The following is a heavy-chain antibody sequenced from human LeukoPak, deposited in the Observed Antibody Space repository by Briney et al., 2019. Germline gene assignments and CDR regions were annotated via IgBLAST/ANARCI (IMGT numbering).Heavy chain of an antibody. CDR1: GGSISSFY. J-gene: IGHJ3*02. V-gene: IGHV4-59*05. CDR2: IYYSGST. D-gene: IGHD2-21*02. Sequence: SETLSLTCTVSGGSISSFYWSWIRQPPGKGLEWIGSIYYSGSTYYNPSLKSRVTISVDTSKNQFSLKLSSVTAADTAVYYCARRKAYCGGDCYTFDIWGQGTMVTVSS. CDR3: ARRKAYCGGDCYTFDI.